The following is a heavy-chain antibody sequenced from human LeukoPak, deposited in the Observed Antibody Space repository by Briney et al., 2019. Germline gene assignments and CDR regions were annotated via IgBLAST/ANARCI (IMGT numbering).Heavy chain of an antibody. V-gene: IGHV4-39*01. CDR3: ASRVRWNYYFED. CDR2: IYYSGNT. J-gene: IGHJ4*02. CDR1: GGSICSSSYD. D-gene: IGHD1-1*01. Sequence: PSETLSLTCTASGGSICSSSYDWSWIRQPPGEGLEWIGSIYYSGNTYYNPSLKSRVTISVDTSKNQFSLKLSSVTAADTAIYYCASRVRWNYYFEDWGQGTLVTVSA.